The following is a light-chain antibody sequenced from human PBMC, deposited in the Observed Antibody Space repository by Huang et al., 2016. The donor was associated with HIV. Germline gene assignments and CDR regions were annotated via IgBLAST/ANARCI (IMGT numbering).Light chain of an antibody. CDR2: DAS. Sequence: DIQMTQSPSSLSSSLGDRVTITCQASQDISTYLNWYQQKPGKAPKLLIYDASNLETGVPSRFSGSGSGTDFTVTISSLQPEDIATYYCQQYDNRITFGGGTKVEIK. J-gene: IGKJ4*01. CDR3: QQYDNRIT. CDR1: QDISTY. V-gene: IGKV1-33*01.